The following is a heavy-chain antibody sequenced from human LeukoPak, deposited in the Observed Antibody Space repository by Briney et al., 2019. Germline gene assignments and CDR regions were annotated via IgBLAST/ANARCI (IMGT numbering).Heavy chain of an antibody. Sequence: GASVKVSCKASGYTFTSYYMHWVRQAPGQGLEWMGIINPSGGSTSYAQKFQGRVTMTRDTSTSTVYMELSSLRSEDTAVYYCARDLTVPFPWGPTKGMDYFDYWGQGTLVTVSS. CDR1: GYTFTSYY. V-gene: IGHV1-46*01. CDR2: INPSGGST. J-gene: IGHJ4*02. CDR3: ARDLTVPFPWGPTKGMDYFDY. D-gene: IGHD2-21*02.